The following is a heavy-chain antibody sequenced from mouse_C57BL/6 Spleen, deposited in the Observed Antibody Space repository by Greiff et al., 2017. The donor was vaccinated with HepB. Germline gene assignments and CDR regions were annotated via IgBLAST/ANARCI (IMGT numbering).Heavy chain of an antibody. Sequence: QVQLQQPGAELVKPGASVKLSCKASGYTFTSYWMHWVKQRPGQGLEWIGMIHPNSGSTNYNEKFKSKATLTVDKSSSTAYMQLSSLTSEDSAVYYCARSLYYGNPFAYWGQGTLVTVSA. J-gene: IGHJ3*01. CDR1: GYTFTSYW. V-gene: IGHV1-64*01. CDR2: IHPNSGST. CDR3: ARSLYYGNPFAY. D-gene: IGHD2-1*01.